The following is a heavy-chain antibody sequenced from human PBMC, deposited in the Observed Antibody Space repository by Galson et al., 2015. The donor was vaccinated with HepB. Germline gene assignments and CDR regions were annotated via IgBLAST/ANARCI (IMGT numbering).Heavy chain of an antibody. D-gene: IGHD6-19*01. Sequence: SLRLSCAASGFTFSSYGMHWVRQAPGKGLEWVAVISYDGSNKYYADSVKGRLTISRDNSKNTLYLQMNSLRAEDTAVYYCAKGYRPGYSSGWLGGYFDYWGQGTLVTVSS. CDR1: GFTFSSYG. V-gene: IGHV3-30*18. J-gene: IGHJ4*02. CDR2: ISYDGSNK. CDR3: AKGYRPGYSSGWLGGYFDY.